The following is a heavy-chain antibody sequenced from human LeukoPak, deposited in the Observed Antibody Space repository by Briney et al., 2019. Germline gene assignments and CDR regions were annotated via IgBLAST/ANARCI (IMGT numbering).Heavy chain of an antibody. CDR3: ARVEVSYDILTGYYGVADY. D-gene: IGHD3-9*01. CDR2: ISAYNGNT. V-gene: IGHV1-18*04. Sequence: GASVKVSCKASGYTFTSYGISWVRQAPGQGLEWMGWISAYNGNTNYAQKLQGRVTMTTDTSTSTAYMELRSLRSDDTAVYYCARVEVSYDILTGYYGVADYWGQGTLVTVSS. J-gene: IGHJ4*02. CDR1: GYTFTSYG.